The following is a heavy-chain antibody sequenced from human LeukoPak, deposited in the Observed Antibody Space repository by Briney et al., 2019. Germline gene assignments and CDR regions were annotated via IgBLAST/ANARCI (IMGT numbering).Heavy chain of an antibody. V-gene: IGHV4-59*01. J-gene: IGHJ4*02. CDR2: IYYSGSP. CDR1: GRSISIYY. Sequence: KPSETLSLTCTVSGRSISIYYWSWIRQPPGKGLEWIGYIYYSGSPNYNPSLKSRVIISVDTSNNQFSLNLSSVTAADTAVYYCARGRMGSSGWYDDYWGQGTQVTVSS. CDR3: ARGRMGSSGWYDDY. D-gene: IGHD6-19*01.